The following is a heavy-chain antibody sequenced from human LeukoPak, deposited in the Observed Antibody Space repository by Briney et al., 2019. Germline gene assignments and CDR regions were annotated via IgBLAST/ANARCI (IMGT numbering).Heavy chain of an antibody. CDR2: IKSKTDGGTT. J-gene: IGHJ3*02. CDR1: GFTFSNAW. CDR3: TTEQEDYNWNYGGAFDI. D-gene: IGHD1-7*01. V-gene: IGHV3-15*01. Sequence: GGTLRLSCAASGFTFSNAWMSWVRQAPGKGLEWVGRIKSKTDGGTTDYAAPVKGRFTVSRDDSKNTLYLQMNSLKTEDTAVYYCTTEQEDYNWNYGGAFDIWGQGTMVTVSS.